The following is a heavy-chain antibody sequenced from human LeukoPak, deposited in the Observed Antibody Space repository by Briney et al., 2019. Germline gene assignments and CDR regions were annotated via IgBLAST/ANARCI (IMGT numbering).Heavy chain of an antibody. CDR3: ARMPAAADY. V-gene: IGHV4-34*01. Sequence: SETLSLTCAVYGGSFSGYYWSWIRQPPGKGLEWIGEINHSGSTNYNPSLKSRVTISVDTSKNQFSLKLSSVTAADTAVYYCARMPAAADYWGQGTLVTVSS. CDR1: GGSFSGYY. J-gene: IGHJ4*02. CDR2: INHSGST. D-gene: IGHD2-2*01.